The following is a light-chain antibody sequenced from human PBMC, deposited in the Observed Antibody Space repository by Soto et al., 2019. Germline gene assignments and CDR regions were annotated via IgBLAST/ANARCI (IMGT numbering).Light chain of an antibody. Sequence: DVVVTQYPLSLPVTLGQPASISCRSSQSLIHSDGNTYLHWFQQRPGQSPRRLIYHVSTRDSGVPDRFSGSGSGPDFTLEISRVEAEDVGVYYCMQVRHWPYTFGPGTTVDIK. CDR2: HVS. CDR3: MQVRHWPYT. J-gene: IGKJ3*01. CDR1: QSLIHSDGNTY. V-gene: IGKV2-30*02.